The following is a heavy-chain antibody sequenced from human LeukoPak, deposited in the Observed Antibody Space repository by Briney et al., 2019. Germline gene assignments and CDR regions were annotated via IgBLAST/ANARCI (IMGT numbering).Heavy chain of an antibody. CDR3: AHRANENSGYYPDAFDI. V-gene: IGHV2-5*02. CDR2: IYWDDDK. Sequence: ESGPTLVKPTQTLTLTCTFSGFSLSTNGVGVGWIRQPPGKALEWLALIYWDDDKRYSPSLTSRLTITKDTSKNQVVLTMTNMDPVDTATYYCAHRANENSGYYPDAFDIWGQGTMVTVSP. J-gene: IGHJ3*02. D-gene: IGHD3-22*01. CDR1: GFSLSTNGVG.